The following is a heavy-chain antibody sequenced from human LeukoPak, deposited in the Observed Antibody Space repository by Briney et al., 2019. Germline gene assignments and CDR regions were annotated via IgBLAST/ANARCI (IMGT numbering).Heavy chain of an antibody. V-gene: IGHV4-4*02. D-gene: IGHD4-23*01. J-gene: IGHJ4*02. CDR1: GGSISSSNW. CDR2: IYHSGAT. Sequence: SETLSLTCAVSGGSISSSNWWSWVRQPPGKGLEWIGEIYHSGATNYNPSLKSRVTMLLDKSKNQFSLKLNSVTAADTAVYYCARNGGNSDYDYWGQGTLVTVSA. CDR3: ARNGGNSDYDY.